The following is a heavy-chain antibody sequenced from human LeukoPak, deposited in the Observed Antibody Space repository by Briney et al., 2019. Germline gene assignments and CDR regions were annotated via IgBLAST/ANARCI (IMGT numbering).Heavy chain of an antibody. Sequence: ASVKVSCKVSGYTLTELSMHWVRQAPGKGREWTGGFDPEDGETIYAQKFQGRVTMTEDTSTDTAYMELSSVRSEDTAVYYCARVIAVAGNNWFDPWGQGTLVTVSS. CDR3: ARVIAVAGNNWFDP. D-gene: IGHD6-19*01. V-gene: IGHV1-24*01. J-gene: IGHJ5*02. CDR1: GYTLTELS. CDR2: FDPEDGET.